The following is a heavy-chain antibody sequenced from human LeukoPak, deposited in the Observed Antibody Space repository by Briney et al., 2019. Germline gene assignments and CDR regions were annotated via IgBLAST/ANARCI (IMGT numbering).Heavy chain of an antibody. J-gene: IGHJ4*02. CDR3: ARDDNIVGAFSDY. CDR2: ISAYNGNT. CDR1: GHTFTIYG. V-gene: IGHV1-18*01. Sequence: ASVRVSCKASGHTFTIYGISWVRQAPGQGLEWIGCISAYNGNTNYAQKLQGRVTMTTDTSTSTAYMELRSLRSDDTAVYYCARDDNIVGAFSDYWGQGTLVTVSS. D-gene: IGHD1-26*01.